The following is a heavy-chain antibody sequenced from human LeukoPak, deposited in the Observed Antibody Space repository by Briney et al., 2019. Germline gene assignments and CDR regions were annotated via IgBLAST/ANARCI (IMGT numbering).Heavy chain of an antibody. CDR3: ARGPNYYGSGSYGHWFDP. Sequence: SETLSLTCAVYGGSFSGYYWSWIRQPPGKGLEWIGEINHSGSTNYNPSLKSRVTISVDTSKNQFSLKLSSVTAADTAVCCCARGPNYYGSGSYGHWFDPWGQGTLVTVSS. CDR2: INHSGST. J-gene: IGHJ5*02. D-gene: IGHD3-10*01. V-gene: IGHV4-34*01. CDR1: GGSFSGYY.